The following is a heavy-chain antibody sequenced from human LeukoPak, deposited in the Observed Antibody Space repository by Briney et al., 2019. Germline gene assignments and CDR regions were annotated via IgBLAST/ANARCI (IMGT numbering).Heavy chain of an antibody. V-gene: IGHV4-61*01. D-gene: IGHD3-22*01. CDR3: ARGFYYYDSSGYEDY. Sequence: SETLSLTCTVSGDSVRTNNYYWSWIRQPPGEGLEWIGYIHYSGNTNCNTSLKSRVTISVDTSKSQFSLKLSSVTAADTAVYYCARGFYYYDSSGYEDYWGQGTLVTVSS. J-gene: IGHJ4*02. CDR2: IHYSGNT. CDR1: GDSVRTNNYY.